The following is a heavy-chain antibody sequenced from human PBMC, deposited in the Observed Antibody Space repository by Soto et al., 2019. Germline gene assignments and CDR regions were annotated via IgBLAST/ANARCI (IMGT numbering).Heavy chain of an antibody. V-gene: IGHV1-18*01. Sequence: ASVKVSCKASGYTFASYGISWGRQAPGQGLEWMGWISAYNGNTNYAQKLQGRVTMTTDTSTSTAYMELRSLRSDDTAVYYCARDCAAAGPFDYWGQGTLVSVSS. J-gene: IGHJ4*02. CDR1: GYTFASYG. D-gene: IGHD6-13*01. CDR3: ARDCAAAGPFDY. CDR2: ISAYNGNT.